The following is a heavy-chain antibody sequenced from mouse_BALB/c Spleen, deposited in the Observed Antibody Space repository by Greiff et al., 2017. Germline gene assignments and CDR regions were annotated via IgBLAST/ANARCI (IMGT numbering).Heavy chain of an antibody. CDR3: ARGIYYYGPYAMDY. J-gene: IGHJ4*01. D-gene: IGHD1-1*01. Sequence: VMLVESGPGLVAPSQSLSITCTVSGFSLTGYGVNWVRQPPGKGLEWLGMIWGDGSTDYNSALKSRLSISKDNSKSQVFLKMNSLQTDDTARYYCARGIYYYGPYAMDYWGQGTSVTVSS. CDR2: IWGDGST. CDR1: GFSLTGYG. V-gene: IGHV2-6-7*01.